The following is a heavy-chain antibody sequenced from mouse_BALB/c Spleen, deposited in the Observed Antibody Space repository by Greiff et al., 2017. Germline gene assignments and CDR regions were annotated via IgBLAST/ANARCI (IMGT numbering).Heavy chain of an antibody. J-gene: IGHJ3*01. CDR3: ARGHYYGSSPSPWFAY. V-gene: IGHV1-9*01. D-gene: IGHD1-1*01. CDR1: GYTFSSYW. CDR2: ILPGSGST. Sequence: ESGAELMKPGASVKISCKATGYTFSSYWIEWVKQRPGHGLEWIGEILPGSGSTNYNEKFKGKATFTADTSSNTAYMQLSSLTSEDSAVYYCARGHYYGSSPSPWFAYWGQGTLVTVSA.